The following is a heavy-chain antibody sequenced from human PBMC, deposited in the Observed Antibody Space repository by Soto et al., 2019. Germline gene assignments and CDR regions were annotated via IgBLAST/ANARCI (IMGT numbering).Heavy chain of an antibody. CDR1: GFPFSSRA. Sequence: EVQLLESGGGLVRPGGSLRLSCAASGFPFSSRAMSWVRQAPGKGLEWVSAISGSGTITYYADSVKGWFTISRDTPKNTLYLQMNSLRADDTVVYYCAEWARYCSGADCRAWGQGTLVTVSS. D-gene: IGHD2-15*01. CDR3: AEWARYCSGADCRA. CDR2: ISGSGTIT. V-gene: IGHV3-23*01. J-gene: IGHJ5*02.